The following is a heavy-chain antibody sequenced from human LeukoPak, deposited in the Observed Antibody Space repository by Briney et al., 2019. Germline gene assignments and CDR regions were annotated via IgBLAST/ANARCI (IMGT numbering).Heavy chain of an antibody. CDR2: INHDGRET. CDR1: GFNFRYFW. J-gene: IGHJ4*02. V-gene: IGHV3-7*01. Sequence: GGSLRLSCLGSGFNFRYFWMSCVRQGPGERVEWVANINHDGRETYYADSVKGRFTISRDNAKNSLYLQMNSLRAEDTAVYYCARSLGYSDYWGQGTLVTVSS. D-gene: IGHD3-16*01. CDR3: ARSLGYSDY.